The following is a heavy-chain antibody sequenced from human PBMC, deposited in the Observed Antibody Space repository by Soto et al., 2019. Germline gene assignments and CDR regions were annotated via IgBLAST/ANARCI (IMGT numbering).Heavy chain of an antibody. Sequence: GASVKVSCKTAGYTFTGFHIHWVRQAPGQGLEWMGYINPNSGSTTYAQKFQGRVTMTRDTSISTAYMELSGLTSDDTAMYYCARDDFDFWGSDLMAKKYIDPWGQGTLVTVSS. J-gene: IGHJ5*02. D-gene: IGHD3-3*01. CDR1: GYTFTGFH. CDR2: INPNSGST. CDR3: ARDDFDFWGSDLMAKKYIDP. V-gene: IGHV1-2*02.